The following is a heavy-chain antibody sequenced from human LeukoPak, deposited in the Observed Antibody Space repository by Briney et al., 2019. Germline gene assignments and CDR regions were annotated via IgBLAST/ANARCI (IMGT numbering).Heavy chain of an antibody. CDR2: IIPIFGTA. CDR1: GGTFSSYA. CDR3: ARLYSRNTLDC. D-gene: IGHD2-15*01. Sequence: SVKVSCKASGGTFSSYAISWVRQPPGQGLEWMGGIIPIFGTANYAQKFQGRVTMTRDTSISTAYMELRSLRSDDTAAYYCARLYSRNTLDCWGQGTLVTVSS. J-gene: IGHJ4*02. V-gene: IGHV1-69*05.